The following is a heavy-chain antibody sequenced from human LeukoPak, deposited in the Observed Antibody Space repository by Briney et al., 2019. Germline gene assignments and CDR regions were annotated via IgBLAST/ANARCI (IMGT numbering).Heavy chain of an antibody. Sequence: GGSLRLSCAASGFTFSSYSMNWVRQAPGKGLEWVSSISSSSSYIYYADSVKGRFTISRDNAKNSLYLQMNSLRAEDTAVYYCARPVSGSSGWYYNYWGQGTPVTVSS. CDR2: ISSSSSYI. J-gene: IGHJ4*02. D-gene: IGHD6-19*01. V-gene: IGHV3-21*01. CDR1: GFTFSSYS. CDR3: ARPVSGSSGWYYNY.